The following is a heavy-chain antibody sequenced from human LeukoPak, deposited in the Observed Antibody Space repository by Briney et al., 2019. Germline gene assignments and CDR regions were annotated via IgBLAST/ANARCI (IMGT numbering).Heavy chain of an antibody. CDR1: GDSLTNNF. D-gene: IGHD1-1*01. J-gene: IGHJ4*02. CDR2: IYANGEI. V-gene: IGHV4-4*07. CDR3: TRGRHGKGLDS. Sequence: SETLSLTCTVSGDSLTNNFGGWIRQPAGKGLEWIGRIYANGEINYNPSLNNRATLSLDTSKNQFSLKVWSVTAADTAVYYCTRGRHGKGLDSWGQGTLVTVSS.